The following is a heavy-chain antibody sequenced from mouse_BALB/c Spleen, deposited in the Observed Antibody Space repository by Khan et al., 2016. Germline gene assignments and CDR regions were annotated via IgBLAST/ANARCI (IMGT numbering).Heavy chain of an antibody. CDR3: ARGGSSDEGAMDF. V-gene: IGHV3-2*02. CDR2: ISFSGST. CDR1: GYSITSDYA. J-gene: IGHJ4*01. Sequence: EVQLQESGPGLVKPSQSLSLTCTATGYSITSDYAWNWIRPFPQNKLEWMGYISFSGSTSYNPSLKSRIPISRGTCKDQFFLQLNSVTTEGTATCYCARGGSSDEGAMDFWGQGTLGAVSS. D-gene: IGHD1-1*01.